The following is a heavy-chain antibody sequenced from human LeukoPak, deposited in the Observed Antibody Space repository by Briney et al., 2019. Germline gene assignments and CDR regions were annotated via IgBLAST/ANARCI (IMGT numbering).Heavy chain of an antibody. CDR2: ISYDGSNK. D-gene: IGHD1-26*01. V-gene: IGHV3-30-3*01. CDR3: AREWWELPNYFDY. Sequence: GRSLRLSCAASGFTFSSYAMHWVHQAPGKGLEWVAVISYDGSNKYYADSVKGRFTISRDNSKNTLYLQMNSLRAEDTAVYYCAREWWELPNYFDYWGQGTLVTVSS. J-gene: IGHJ4*02. CDR1: GFTFSSYA.